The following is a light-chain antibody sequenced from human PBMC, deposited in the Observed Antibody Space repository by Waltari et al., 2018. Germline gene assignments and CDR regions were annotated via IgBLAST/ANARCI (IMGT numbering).Light chain of an antibody. CDR3: QHYVRLPAT. CDR1: QSVGRS. Sequence: EIVLTQSPGTLSLSPGERATLSCWASQSVGRSLAWYQQKPGQAPRLLIYGASIRATGIPDRFSGSGCETDFSLTISRPEPEDLAVYYCQHYVRLPATFGQGTKVEIK. V-gene: IGKV3-20*01. J-gene: IGKJ1*01. CDR2: GAS.